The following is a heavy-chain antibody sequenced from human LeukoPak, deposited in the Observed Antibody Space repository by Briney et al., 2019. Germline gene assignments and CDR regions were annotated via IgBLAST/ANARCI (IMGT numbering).Heavy chain of an antibody. CDR2: INPNSGGT. Sequence: ASVKVSCKASGFTFTGYYMHWVRQAPGQGLEWMGWINPNSGGTNYAQKFQGRVTMTRDTSISTAYMELSRLRSDDTAVYYCARESSLTGGANQWGQGTLVTVSS. J-gene: IGHJ4*02. CDR3: ARESSLTGGANQ. V-gene: IGHV1-2*02. D-gene: IGHD7-27*01. CDR1: GFTFTGYY.